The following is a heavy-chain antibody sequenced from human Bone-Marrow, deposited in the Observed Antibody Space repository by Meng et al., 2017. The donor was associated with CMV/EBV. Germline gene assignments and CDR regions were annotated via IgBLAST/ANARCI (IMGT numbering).Heavy chain of an antibody. CDR1: GGSVSSGSYY. J-gene: IGHJ5*02. CDR2: IYYSGST. D-gene: IGHD3-3*01. V-gene: IGHV4-61*01. Sequence: SETLSLTCTVSGGSVSSGSYYWSWIRQPPGKGLEWIGYIYYSGSTNYNPSLKSRVTISVDTSKNQFSLKLSSVTAADTAVYYCARALKLKSYDFWSGYYTDWFDPWGQGTLVTVS. CDR3: ARALKLKSYDFWSGYYTDWFDP.